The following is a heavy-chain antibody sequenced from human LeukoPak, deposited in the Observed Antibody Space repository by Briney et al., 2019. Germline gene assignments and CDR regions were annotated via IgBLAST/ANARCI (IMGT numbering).Heavy chain of an antibody. V-gene: IGHV3-23*01. Sequence: QPGGSLRLSCAASGFTFSSYAMSWVRQAPGKGLEWVSAISGSGGSTYYAASVKGRFTISRDNSKNTLYLQTNSLRAEDTAVYYCAKSGGVTTTLGYWGQGTLVTVSS. J-gene: IGHJ4*02. D-gene: IGHD3-3*01. CDR2: ISGSGGST. CDR3: AKSGGVTTTLGY. CDR1: GFTFSSYA.